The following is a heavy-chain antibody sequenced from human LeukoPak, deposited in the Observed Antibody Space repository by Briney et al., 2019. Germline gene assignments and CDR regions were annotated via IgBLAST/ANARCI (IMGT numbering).Heavy chain of an antibody. CDR1: GFTFSSYS. CDR3: ARDRMGSRDFDY. Sequence: PGGSLRLSCAASGFTFSSYSMNWVRQAPGKGLEWVSSISSSSSYIYYADSVKGRFTISRDNAKNSLYLQMNSLRAEDTAVYYCARDRMGSRDFDYWGQGTLVTVSS. CDR2: ISSSSSYI. D-gene: IGHD2-2*01. V-gene: IGHV3-21*01. J-gene: IGHJ4*02.